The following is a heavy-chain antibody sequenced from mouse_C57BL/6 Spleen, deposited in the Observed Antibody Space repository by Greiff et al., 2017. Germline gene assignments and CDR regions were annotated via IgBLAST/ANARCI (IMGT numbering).Heavy chain of an antibody. CDR3: ARSEGFAY. J-gene: IGHJ3*01. CDR1: GFSLNSYG. CDR2: IWSGGST. Sequence: QVQLKESGPGLVQPSQSLSITCPVPGFSLNSYGVHWVRQSPGKGLEWLGVIWSGGSTDYNAAFISRLSISKDNSKSQVFFKMNSLQADDTAIYYCARSEGFAYWGQGTLVTVSA. V-gene: IGHV2-2*01.